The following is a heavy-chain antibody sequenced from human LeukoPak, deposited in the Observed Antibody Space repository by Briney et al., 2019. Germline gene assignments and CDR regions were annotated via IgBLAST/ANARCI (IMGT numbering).Heavy chain of an antibody. CDR2: IYYSGST. J-gene: IGHJ4*02. CDR3: ARDVDLWFGESPFDY. CDR1: GGSISSSSYY. D-gene: IGHD3-10*01. Sequence: SETLSLTCTVSGGSISSSSYYWGWIRQPPGKGLEWIGSIYYSGSTYYNPSLKSRVTISVDTSKNQFSLKLSSVTAADTAVYYCARDVDLWFGESPFDYWGQGTLVTVSS. V-gene: IGHV4-39*07.